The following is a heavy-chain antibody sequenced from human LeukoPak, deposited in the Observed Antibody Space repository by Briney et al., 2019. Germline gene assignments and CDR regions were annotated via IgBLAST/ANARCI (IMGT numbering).Heavy chain of an antibody. CDR3: ARGPAYVPEGFWFDP. CDR2: IYTSGST. D-gene: IGHD2-2*01. CDR1: GGSISSGSYY. V-gene: IGHV4-61*02. J-gene: IGHJ5*02. Sequence: PSQTLSLTCTVSGGSISSGSYYWSRIRQPAGKGLEWIGRIYTSGSTNYNPSLKSRVTISVDTSKNQFSLKLSSVTAAGTAVYYCARGPAYVPEGFWFDPWGQGTLVTVSP.